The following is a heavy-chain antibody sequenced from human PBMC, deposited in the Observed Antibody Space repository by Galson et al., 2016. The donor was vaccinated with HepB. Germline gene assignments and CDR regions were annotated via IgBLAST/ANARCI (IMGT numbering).Heavy chain of an antibody. Sequence: SLRLSCAASGFTFSTCAMHWVRQAPGSGLEWVSVISYDGSNKYYADSVKGRFTISRDNSKDTVYLQMNSLGPDDTAVYYCARDDRYYGSGTYSAMDVWGQGTAVTVS. CDR3: ARDDRYYGSGTYSAMDV. V-gene: IGHV3-30*01. CDR2: ISYDGSNK. D-gene: IGHD3-10*01. J-gene: IGHJ6*02. CDR1: GFTFSTCA.